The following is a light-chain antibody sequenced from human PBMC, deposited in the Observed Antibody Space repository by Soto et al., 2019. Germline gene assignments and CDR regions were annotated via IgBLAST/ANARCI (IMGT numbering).Light chain of an antibody. CDR3: SSYTSSSTNVV. J-gene: IGLJ2*01. V-gene: IGLV2-14*01. CDR1: SSDVGGYNY. Sequence: QSVLTQPASVSGSPGQSITISCTGTSSDVGGYNYVSWYQQHPGKAPKLLLYDVSKRPSGVSNRFSGSKSGNTASLTISGLQAEDEADYYCSSYTSSSTNVVFGGGTKLTVL. CDR2: DVS.